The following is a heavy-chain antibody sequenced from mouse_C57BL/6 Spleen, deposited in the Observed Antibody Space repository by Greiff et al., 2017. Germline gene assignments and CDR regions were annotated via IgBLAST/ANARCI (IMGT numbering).Heavy chain of an antibody. J-gene: IGHJ2*01. CDR2: ISSGGDYI. CDR1: GFTFSSYA. D-gene: IGHD1-1*01. Sequence: DVHLVESGEGLVKPGGSLKLSCAASGFTFSSYAMSWVRQTPEKRLEWVAYISSGGDYIYYADTVKGRFTISRDNARNTLYLQMSSLKSEDTAMYYCTRGGTTVVGGFDYWGQGTTLTVSS. CDR3: TRGGTTVVGGFDY. V-gene: IGHV5-9-1*02.